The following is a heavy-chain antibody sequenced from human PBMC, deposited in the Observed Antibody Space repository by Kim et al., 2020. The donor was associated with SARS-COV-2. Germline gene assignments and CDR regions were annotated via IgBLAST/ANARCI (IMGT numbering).Heavy chain of an antibody. CDR1: GFTFNSHS. Sequence: GGSLRLSCVASGFTFNSHSMNWVRQAPGKGLEWVSSITSTSSYIYYADSVKGRFTVSRDNAKNSLYLQMDSLRPADTAVYYCAKSQSSNWGHLYWWKDA. V-gene: IGHV3-21*01. J-gene: IGHJ3*01. CDR2: ITSTSSYI. CDR3: AKSQSSNWGHLYWWKDA. D-gene: IGHD7-27*01.